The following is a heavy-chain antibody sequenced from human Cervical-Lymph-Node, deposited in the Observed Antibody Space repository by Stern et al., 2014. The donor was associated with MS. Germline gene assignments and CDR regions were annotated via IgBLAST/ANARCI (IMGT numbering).Heavy chain of an antibody. D-gene: IGHD4-11*01. CDR3: VLPSTVTTAAFDV. J-gene: IGHJ3*01. CDR2: IIPIFDTP. CDR1: GGTFSTFS. V-gene: IGHV1-69*06. Sequence: VKLEETGAEVKKPGSSVKVSCKASGGTFSTFSINWVRQVPGQSLEWMGGIIPIFDTPNFAQKFQGRGTITADSSTSTVYMALNSLRFDDTAVYYCVLPSTVTTAAFDVWGRGTMVTVSS.